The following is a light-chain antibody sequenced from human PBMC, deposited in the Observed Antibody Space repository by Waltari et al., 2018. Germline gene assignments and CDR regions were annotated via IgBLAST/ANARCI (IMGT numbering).Light chain of an antibody. V-gene: IGKV3-20*01. CDR2: GAS. Sequence: IVFPQSPCSQSLLPGERAPPSCRASQSVSRTLAWYQQKPGQAPKLLIYGASIRATGIPDRFTGSGSGTDFSLTISSLEPEDFAIYFCQHYVRLPATFGQGTKVEIK. CDR3: QHYVRLPAT. J-gene: IGKJ1*01. CDR1: QSVSRT.